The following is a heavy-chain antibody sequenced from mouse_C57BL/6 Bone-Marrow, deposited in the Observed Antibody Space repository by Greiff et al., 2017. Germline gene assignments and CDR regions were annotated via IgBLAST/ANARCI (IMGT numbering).Heavy chain of an antibody. CDR1: GYTFTSYW. CDR2: IYPGSGST. J-gene: IGHJ2*01. CDR3: ARDYYGNFYFDY. V-gene: IGHV1-55*01. Sequence: QVQLQQPGAELVKPGASVKMSCKASGYTFTSYWITWVKQRPGQGLEWIGEIYPGSGSTNYNEKFKSKATLTVDTSSSTAYMQLSSLTSEDSAVYYCARDYYGNFYFDYWGQGTTLTVSS. D-gene: IGHD2-1*01.